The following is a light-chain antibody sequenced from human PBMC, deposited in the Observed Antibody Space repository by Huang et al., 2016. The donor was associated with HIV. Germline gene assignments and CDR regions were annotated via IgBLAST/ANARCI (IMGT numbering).Light chain of an antibody. V-gene: IGKV1-27*01. J-gene: IGKJ2*01. CDR1: QGISNF. Sequence: DIQMTQSPSSLSTSVGDTVTITCRASQGISNFLAWYQQKPGKVPNLLIYSASTLPSVVPSRYSGSGSGTHFTLTIRSLQPEDVATYYCQKYNSAPYTFGQGTKLDIK. CDR2: SAS. CDR3: QKYNSAPYT.